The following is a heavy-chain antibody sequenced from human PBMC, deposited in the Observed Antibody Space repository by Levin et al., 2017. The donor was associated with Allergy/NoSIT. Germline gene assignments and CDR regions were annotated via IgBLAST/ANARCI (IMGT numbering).Heavy chain of an antibody. D-gene: IGHD3-10*01. Sequence: PSETLSLTCSVSGYSISSGFFWGWIRQPPGKGLEWIGSICHSGDFCHSGSTYYSPSLKSRVTLSVDTSKNQFSLNLNSVTATDTAVYYCAGGVGLAPATFDYWGQGTLVTVSS. CDR3: AGGVGLAPATFDY. J-gene: IGHJ4*02. CDR2: ICHSGDFCHSGST. CDR1: GYSISSGFF. V-gene: IGHV4-38-2*02.